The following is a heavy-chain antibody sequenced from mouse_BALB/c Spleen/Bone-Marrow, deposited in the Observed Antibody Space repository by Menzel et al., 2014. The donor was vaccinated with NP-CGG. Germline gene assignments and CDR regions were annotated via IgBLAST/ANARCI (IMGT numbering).Heavy chain of an antibody. CDR1: GFNIKNTY. CDR3: ATLYYGTRLFAY. CDR2: IDPANVNT. Sequence: EVQLQQSGAELVKPGASVKLSCTASGFNIKNTYIHWVKQRPEQGLEWIGRIDPANVNTKYDPKFQGKATITADTSSNTAYLQLSSLTSEDTSVYYRATLYYGTRLFAYWRQGTLVSVSA. V-gene: IGHV14-3*02. D-gene: IGHD1-1*01. J-gene: IGHJ3*01.